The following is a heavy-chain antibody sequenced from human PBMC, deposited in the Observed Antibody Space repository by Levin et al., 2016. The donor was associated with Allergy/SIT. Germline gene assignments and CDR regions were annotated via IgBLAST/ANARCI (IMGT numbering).Heavy chain of an antibody. Sequence: ASVKVSCKASGYTFTSYGISWVRQAPGQGLEWMGWISAYNGNTNYAQKLQGRVTMTTDTSTSTAYMELRSLRSDDTAVYYCAREVQGYDYVWGSYRHYYFDYWGQGTLVTVSS. V-gene: IGHV1-18*01. CDR3: AREVQGYDYVWGSYRHYYFDY. J-gene: IGHJ4*02. D-gene: IGHD3-16*02. CDR2: ISAYNGNT. CDR1: GYTFTSYG.